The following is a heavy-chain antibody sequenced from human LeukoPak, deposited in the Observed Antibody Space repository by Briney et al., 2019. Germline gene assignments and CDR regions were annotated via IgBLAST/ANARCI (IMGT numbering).Heavy chain of an antibody. D-gene: IGHD6-6*01. CDR2: IIPIFGTA. J-gene: IGHJ3*02. CDR3: ARVKGGIAARINAFDI. Sequence: ASVKVSCKASGGTFSSYAISWVRQAPGQGLEWMGGIIPIFGTANYAQKFQGRVTITADESTSTAYMELSSLRSEDTAVYYCARVKGGIAARINAFDIWGQGTMVIVSS. CDR1: GGTFSSYA. V-gene: IGHV1-69*13.